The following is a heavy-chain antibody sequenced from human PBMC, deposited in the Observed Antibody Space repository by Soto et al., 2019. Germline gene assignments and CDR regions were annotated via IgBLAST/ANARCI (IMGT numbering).Heavy chain of an antibody. J-gene: IGHJ4*02. Sequence: QLQESGPGLVKPSETLSLTCSVSGASINNYYWSWIRQPPGKGLEWIGYVYYTGSTSTKYNPSLQSRVAMSVDSSKNQFPLKLTSMTAADTAIYYCAKYRRTDAEGYRLYFWGPGTLVTVSS. CDR2: VYYTGSTST. CDR1: GASINNYY. D-gene: IGHD5-12*01. V-gene: IGHV4-59*01. CDR3: AKYRRTDAEGYRLYF.